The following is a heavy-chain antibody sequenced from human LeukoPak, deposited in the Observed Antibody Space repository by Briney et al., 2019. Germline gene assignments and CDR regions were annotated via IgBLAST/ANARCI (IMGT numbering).Heavy chain of an antibody. D-gene: IGHD3-10*01. Sequence: GVYKRLSGAASGFTCGDYYMSWSRQAAGKGLGWVSFISSRENTIYYADSVKGRFTISRDSAKNSLYLQMNSLRADDTAAYYCARVPRYGSGSYYSLDHWGQGTLVTVSS. CDR2: ISSRENTI. CDR3: ARVPRYGSGSYYSLDH. V-gene: IGHV3-11*01. J-gene: IGHJ4*02. CDR1: GFTCGDYY.